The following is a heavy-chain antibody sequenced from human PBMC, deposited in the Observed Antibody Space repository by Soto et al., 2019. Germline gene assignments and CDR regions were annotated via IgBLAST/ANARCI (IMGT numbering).Heavy chain of an antibody. Sequence: ASVKVSCKASGYIFISYYIHCVRQAPGQGLEWMGWINPFDGSRMFAQSFQGRVTMTRDTSTSTVYMEVSSLRSEDTAVYYCSRVDPGETSPFDHWGQ. V-gene: IGHV1-46*03. CDR3: SRVDPGETSPFDH. CDR2: INPFDGSR. D-gene: IGHD3-10*01. CDR1: GYIFISYY. J-gene: IGHJ4*02.